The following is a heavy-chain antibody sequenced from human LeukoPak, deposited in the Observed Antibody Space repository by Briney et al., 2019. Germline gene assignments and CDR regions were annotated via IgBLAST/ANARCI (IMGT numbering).Heavy chain of an antibody. CDR1: GASISGYY. V-gene: IGHV4-59*01. D-gene: IGHD3-16*01. Sequence: SETLSLTCTVSGASISGYYWSWIRQPPGKGLEWIGYIYYTGTTNYNPSLKSRVTISVDTSKNQFSLKLTSVTAADTAVYYCARGHRGLGYWGQGTLVSVSS. CDR2: IYYTGTT. J-gene: IGHJ4*02. CDR3: ARGHRGLGY.